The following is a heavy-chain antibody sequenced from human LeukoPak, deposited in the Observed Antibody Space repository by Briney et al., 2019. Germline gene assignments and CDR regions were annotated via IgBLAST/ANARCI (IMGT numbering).Heavy chain of an antibody. Sequence: GASVKVSCKASGGTFSSYAIRWVRQAPGQGLEWMGGIIPIFGTANYAQKFQGRVTITADESTSTAYMELSSLRSEDTAVYYWAGGRVVAATSWFDPWGQGTLVTVSS. CDR3: AGGRVVAATSWFDP. V-gene: IGHV1-69*13. D-gene: IGHD2-15*01. J-gene: IGHJ5*02. CDR2: IIPIFGTA. CDR1: GGTFSSYA.